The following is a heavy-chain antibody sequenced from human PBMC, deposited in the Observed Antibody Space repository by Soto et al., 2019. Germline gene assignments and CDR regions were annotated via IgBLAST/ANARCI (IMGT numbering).Heavy chain of an antibody. CDR2: ISGSGDST. Sequence: GGSLRLSSAASGFTFSSYAISWVRQAPGKGLECVSVISGSGDSTYYADSVKGRFTISRDNSKNTLYLQTNSLRAEDTAVSFCAKVPPDILGYFDYWGQGALVTVSS. CDR1: GFTFSSYA. CDR3: AKVPPDILGYFDY. V-gene: IGHV3-23*01. J-gene: IGHJ4*02. D-gene: IGHD3-9*01.